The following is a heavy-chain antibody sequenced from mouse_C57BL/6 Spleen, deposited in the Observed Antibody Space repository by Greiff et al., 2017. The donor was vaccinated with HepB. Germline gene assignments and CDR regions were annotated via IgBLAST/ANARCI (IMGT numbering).Heavy chain of an antibody. CDR2: IYPGDGDT. D-gene: IGHD1-1*01. CDR1: GYAFSSSW. V-gene: IGHV1-82*01. J-gene: IGHJ4*01. CDR3: ANYYGSSYGYAMDY. Sequence: LVESGPELVKPGASVKISCKASGYAFSSSWMNWVKQRPGKGLEWIGRIYPGDGDTNYNGKFKGKATLTADKSSSTAYMQLSSLTSEDSAVYFCANYYGSSYGYAMDYWGQGTSVTVSS.